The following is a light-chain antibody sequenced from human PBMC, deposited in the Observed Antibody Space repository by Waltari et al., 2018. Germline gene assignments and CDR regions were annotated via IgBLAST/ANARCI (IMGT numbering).Light chain of an antibody. CDR3: QQYYTTPYT. J-gene: IGKJ2*01. V-gene: IGKV4-1*01. CDR1: QNVLSSSNNKTS. Sequence: DIVMTQSPGSLAVSLGERATINCQPSQNVLSSSNNKTSLAWYQQKPGQPPRLLIYWASIRESGIPARFSGSGSGTDFTLTISSLQAEDVAVYYCQQYYTTPYTFGQGTKLEIK. CDR2: WAS.